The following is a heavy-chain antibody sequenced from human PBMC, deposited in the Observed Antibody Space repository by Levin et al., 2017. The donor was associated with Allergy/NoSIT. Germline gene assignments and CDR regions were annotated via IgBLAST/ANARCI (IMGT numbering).Heavy chain of an antibody. CDR2: IRSKAYGGTT. CDR1: GFTFGDYA. CDR3: TRVPIVVVVAARSPYFDL. D-gene: IGHD2-15*01. Sequence: GGSLRLSCTASGFTFGDYAMSWFRQAPGKGLEWVGFIRSKAYGGTTEYAASVKGRFTISRDDSKSIAYLQMNSLKTEDTAVYYCTRVPIVVVVAARSPYFDLWGRGTLVTVSS. V-gene: IGHV3-49*03. J-gene: IGHJ2*01.